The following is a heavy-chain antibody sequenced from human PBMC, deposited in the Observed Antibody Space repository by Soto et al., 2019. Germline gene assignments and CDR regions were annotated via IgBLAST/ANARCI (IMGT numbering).Heavy chain of an antibody. Sequence: PSETLSLTCTVSGGSISSYYWSWIRQPPGKGLEWIGYIYYSGSTNYNPSLKSRVTISVDTSKNQFSLKLSSVTGADTDVYYCARDNGYSYGYTLDHWGQGTLGTVS. V-gene: IGHV4-59*01. CDR3: ARDNGYSYGYTLDH. J-gene: IGHJ4*02. CDR1: GGSISSYY. CDR2: IYYSGST. D-gene: IGHD5-18*01.